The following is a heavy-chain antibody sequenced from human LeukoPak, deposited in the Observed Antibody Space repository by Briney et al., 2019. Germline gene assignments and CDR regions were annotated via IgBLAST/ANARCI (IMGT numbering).Heavy chain of an antibody. CDR3: ARVNDGDRYYYYYYMDV. CDR1: GGSFSGYY. Sequence: ASETLSLTCAVYGGSFSGYYWSWIRQPPGKGLEWIGEINHSGSTNYNPSLKSRVTISVDTSKNQFSLRLSSVTAADTAVYYCARVNDGDRYYYYYYMDVWGKGTTVTVSS. J-gene: IGHJ6*03. D-gene: IGHD4-17*01. V-gene: IGHV4-34*01. CDR2: INHSGST.